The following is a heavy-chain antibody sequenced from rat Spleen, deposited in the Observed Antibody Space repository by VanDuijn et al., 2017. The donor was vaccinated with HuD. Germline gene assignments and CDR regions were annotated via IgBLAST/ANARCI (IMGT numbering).Heavy chain of an antibody. Sequence: KETGPGLVQLAQTLSIICTVSGFSLGTYNVHWVSWSPGKGLEWMGAMWNGGGTDYNSPFKSRLSISRDTSKSQVFLKMNSLQTDDTAIYFCTRSYGGYTQHWFAYWGQGTLVTVSS. CDR3: TRSYGGYTQHWFAY. J-gene: IGHJ3*01. V-gene: IGHV2-64*01. CDR1: GFSLGTYN. CDR2: MWNGGGT. D-gene: IGHD1-11*01.